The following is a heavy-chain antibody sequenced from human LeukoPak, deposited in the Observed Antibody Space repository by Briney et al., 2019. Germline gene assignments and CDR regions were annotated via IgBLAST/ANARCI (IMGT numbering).Heavy chain of an antibody. J-gene: IGHJ4*02. Sequence: ASETLSCKASGYAVSISGISWVRQRPGQGLEWMGWISAYNGNTNYAQKLQGRVTMTTDTSTSIAYMELRSLRSDDTAVYYCARDHCSSTSCYSDYWGQGTLVTVSS. CDR1: GYAVSISG. D-gene: IGHD2-2*02. CDR3: ARDHCSSTSCYSDY. CDR2: ISAYNGNT. V-gene: IGHV1-18*04.